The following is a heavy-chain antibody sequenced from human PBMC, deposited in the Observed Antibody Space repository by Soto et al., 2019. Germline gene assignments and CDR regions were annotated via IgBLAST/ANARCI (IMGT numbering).Heavy chain of an antibody. D-gene: IGHD2-2*01. CDR2: ISSSSSTI. V-gene: IGHV3-48*02. CDR3: TTGPRPYCSSTSCSRRDY. Sequence: LRLSCAASGFTFSSYSMNWVRQAPGKGLEWVSYISSSSSTIYYADSVKGRFTISRDNAKNSLYLQMNSLRDEDTAVYYCTTGPRPYCSSTSCSRRDYWGQGTLVTVSS. CDR1: GFTFSSYS. J-gene: IGHJ4*02.